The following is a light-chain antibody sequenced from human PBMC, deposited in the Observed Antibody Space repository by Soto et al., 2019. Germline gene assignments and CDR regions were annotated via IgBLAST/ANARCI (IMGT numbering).Light chain of an antibody. CDR1: QSISSW. CDR2: DAS. J-gene: IGKJ1*01. CDR3: QEYNSYPPWT. V-gene: IGKV1-5*01. Sequence: DIQMTQSPSTLSASVGDRVTITCRASQSISSWLAWYQQKPGKAPKLLIYDASSLESGVPSRFSGSGSGTEFTLTTSSLQPDDFATYYCQEYNSYPPWTFGQGTKVEIK.